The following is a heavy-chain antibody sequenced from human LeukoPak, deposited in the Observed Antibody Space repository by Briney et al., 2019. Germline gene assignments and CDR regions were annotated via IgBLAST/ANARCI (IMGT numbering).Heavy chain of an antibody. J-gene: IGHJ4*02. Sequence: PGGSLRPSCAASGFTFSSYWMSWVRQAPGKGLEWVANIKQDGSEKYYVDSVKGRFTISRDNAKNSLYLQMNSLRAEDTAVYYCARDQYYYDSSGYYYYFDYWGQGTLVTVSS. D-gene: IGHD3-22*01. CDR1: GFTFSSYW. CDR3: ARDQYYYDSSGYYYYFDY. V-gene: IGHV3-7*01. CDR2: IKQDGSEK.